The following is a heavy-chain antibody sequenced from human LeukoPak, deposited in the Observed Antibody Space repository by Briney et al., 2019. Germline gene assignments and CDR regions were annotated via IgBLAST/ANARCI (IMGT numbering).Heavy chain of an antibody. CDR1: GFTFSSYA. V-gene: IGHV3-30*01. CDR3: ARDPRDYYDSSGYLIFNYFDY. Sequence: GGSLRLSCAASGFTFSSYAMHWVRQAPSKGLEWVAVISYDGSNKYYADSVKGRFTISRDNSKNTLYLQMNSLRAEDTAVYYCARDPRDYYDSSGYLIFNYFDYWGQGTLVTVSS. D-gene: IGHD3-22*01. CDR2: ISYDGSNK. J-gene: IGHJ4*02.